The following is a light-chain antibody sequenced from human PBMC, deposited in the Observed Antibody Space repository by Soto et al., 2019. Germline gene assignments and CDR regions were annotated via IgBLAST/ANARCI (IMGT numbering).Light chain of an antibody. V-gene: IGKV3-20*01. CDR3: QQYGRSPDLFT. J-gene: IGKJ3*01. Sequence: EMVVRQAGTERCVWRGERATLNCRASQSVSSNLAWYQQKPGQAPRLLIHGASSGATGIPDRFSGSGSGTDFTLNISRLEPEDSAVYYCQQYGRSPDLFTFGPGTKVDIK. CDR2: GAS. CDR1: QSVSSN.